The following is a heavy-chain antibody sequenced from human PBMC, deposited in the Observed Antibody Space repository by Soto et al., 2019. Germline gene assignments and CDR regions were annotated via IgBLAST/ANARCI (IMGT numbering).Heavy chain of an antibody. CDR1: GVTFSSYA. V-gene: IGHV3-64*01. J-gene: IGHJ6*03. CDR2: ISSNGGST. Sequence: GGSLRLCCAASGVTFSSYAMHWVRQAPGKGLEYVSAISSNGGSTYYANSVKGRFTISRDNSKNTLYLQMGSLRAEDMAVYYCVGRLSSSWSKPYYYYMDVWGKGTTVTVSS. CDR3: VGRLSSSWSKPYYYYMDV. D-gene: IGHD6-13*01.